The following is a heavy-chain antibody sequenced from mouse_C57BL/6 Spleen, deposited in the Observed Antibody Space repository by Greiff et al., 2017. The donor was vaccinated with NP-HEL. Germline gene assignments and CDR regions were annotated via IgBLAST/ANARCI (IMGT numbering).Heavy chain of an antibody. V-gene: IGHV1-26*01. CDR3: ARRGGYYSNSYYAMDY. Sequence: EVKLQQSGPELVKPGASVKISCKASGYTFTDYYMNWVKQSHGKSLEWIGDINPNNGGTSYNQKFKGKATLTVDKSSSTAYMELRSLTSEDSAVYYCARRGGYYSNSYYAMDYWGQGTSVTVSS. CDR1: GYTFTDYY. CDR2: INPNNGGT. D-gene: IGHD2-5*01. J-gene: IGHJ4*01.